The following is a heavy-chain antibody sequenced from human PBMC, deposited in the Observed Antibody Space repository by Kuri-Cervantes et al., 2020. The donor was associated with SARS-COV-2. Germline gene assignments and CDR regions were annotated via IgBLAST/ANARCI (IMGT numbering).Heavy chain of an antibody. CDR1: GFSFNTYW. CDR2: INQDGSEK. D-gene: IGHD3-22*01. J-gene: IGHJ4*02. Sequence: GGSLRLSCAASGFSFNTYWMSWFRQAPGKGLEWVANINQDGSEKDYVGSVRGRFTISRDNAKNSLYLQMNSLRVEDTAVYYCGTLFKYESSAYRPIENWGQGILVTVSS. CDR3: GTLFKYESSAYRPIEN. V-gene: IGHV3-7*03.